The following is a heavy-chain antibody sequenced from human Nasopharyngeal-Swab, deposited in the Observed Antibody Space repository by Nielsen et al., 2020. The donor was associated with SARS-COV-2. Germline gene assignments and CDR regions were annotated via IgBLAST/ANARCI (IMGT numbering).Heavy chain of an antibody. D-gene: IGHD4-17*01. Sequence: SQTLSLTCAISGDSVSSSSAAWNWIRQSPSGGLEWLGRTYYRSKWYNDYAVSVKSRITINPDTSKNQFSLHLNSVTPGDTAVYYCARARGAYGDYYYYYYTDVWGKGTTVTVSS. V-gene: IGHV6-1*01. CDR2: TYYRSKWYN. CDR3: ARARGAYGDYYYYYYTDV. CDR1: GDSVSSSSAA. J-gene: IGHJ6*03.